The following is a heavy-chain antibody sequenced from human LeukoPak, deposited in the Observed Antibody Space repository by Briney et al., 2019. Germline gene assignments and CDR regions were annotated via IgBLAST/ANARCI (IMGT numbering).Heavy chain of an antibody. CDR1: GFTFSDYY. D-gene: IGHD6-19*01. J-gene: IGHJ4*02. CDR3: ARGTAFWAVAGTGRDY. CDR2: ISSSGSTI. V-gene: IGHV3-11*01. Sequence: GGSLRLSCAASGFTFSDYYMSWIRQAPGKGLECVSYISSSGSTIYYADSVKGRFTISRDNAKNSLYLQMNSLRAEDTAVYYCARGTAFWAVAGTGRDYWGQGTLVTVSS.